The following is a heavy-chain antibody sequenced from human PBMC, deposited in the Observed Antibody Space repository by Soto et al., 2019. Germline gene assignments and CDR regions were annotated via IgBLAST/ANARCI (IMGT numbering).Heavy chain of an antibody. J-gene: IGHJ4*02. D-gene: IGHD2-2*01. V-gene: IGHV3-48*01. CDR1: GFTFSSYS. CDR3: ARDREVPAAMTLGL. Sequence: GGSLRLSCAASGFTFSSYSMNWVRQAPGKGLEWVSYISSSSSTIYYADSVKDRFTISRDNAKNSLYLQMNSLRAEDTAVYYCARDREVPAAMTLGLWGQGTLVTVSS. CDR2: ISSSSSTI.